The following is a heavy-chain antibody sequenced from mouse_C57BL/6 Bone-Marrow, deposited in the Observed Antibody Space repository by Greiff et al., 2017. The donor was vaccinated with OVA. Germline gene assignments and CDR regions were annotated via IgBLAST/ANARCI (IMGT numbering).Heavy chain of an antibody. J-gene: IGHJ3*01. D-gene: IGHD2-5*01. V-gene: IGHV5-4*01. CDR1: GFTFSSYA. CDR3: ARDPAYYSNYGFAY. CDR2: ISDGGSYT. Sequence: EVMLVESGGGLVKPGGSLKLSCAASGFTFSSYAMSWVRPTPEKRLEWVATISDGGSYTYYPDNVKGRFTISRDNAKNNLYLQMSHLKSEDTAMYYCARDPAYYSNYGFAYWGQGTLVTVSA.